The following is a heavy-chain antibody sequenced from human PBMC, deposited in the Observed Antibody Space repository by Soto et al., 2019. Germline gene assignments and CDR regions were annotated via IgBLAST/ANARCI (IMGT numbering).Heavy chain of an antibody. Sequence: GSLRLSCAASGFTFSSYEMNWVRQAPGKGLEWVSYISRSGSTIFYAGSVEGRFTISRDNAKNSLYLQMNSLRAEDTALYYCAKSYCGGDCAIDYWGQGTLVTVSS. D-gene: IGHD2-21*02. V-gene: IGHV3-48*03. CDR1: GFTFSSYE. CDR3: AKSYCGGDCAIDY. J-gene: IGHJ4*02. CDR2: ISRSGSTI.